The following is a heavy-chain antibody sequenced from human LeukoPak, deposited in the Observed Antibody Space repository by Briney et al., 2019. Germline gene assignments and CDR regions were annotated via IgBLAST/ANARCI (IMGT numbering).Heavy chain of an antibody. CDR1: GGSISSYY. CDR2: IYYSGST. J-gene: IGHJ5*02. CDR3: ARGIAAAGPIWFDP. V-gene: IGHV4-59*01. Sequence: SETLSLTCTVSGGSISSYYWSWIRQPTGNGLEWIGYIYYSGSTNYNPSLKSRVTISVDTSKNQFSLKLSSVTAADTAVYYCARGIAAAGPIWFDPWGQGTLVTVSS. D-gene: IGHD6-13*01.